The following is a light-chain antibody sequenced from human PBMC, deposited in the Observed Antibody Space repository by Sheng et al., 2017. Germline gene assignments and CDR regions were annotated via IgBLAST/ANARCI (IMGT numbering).Light chain of an antibody. V-gene: IGKV1-33*01. CDR1: QDISNY. CDR3: QQYDNLPTWT. CDR2: DAS. Sequence: DIQMTQSPSSLSASVGDRVTITCQASQDISNYLNWYQQKPGKAPKLLIYDASNLETGVPSRFSGSGSGTDFTFTISSLQPEDIATYYCQQYDNLPTWTFGQGTNGGKSN. J-gene: IGKJ1*01.